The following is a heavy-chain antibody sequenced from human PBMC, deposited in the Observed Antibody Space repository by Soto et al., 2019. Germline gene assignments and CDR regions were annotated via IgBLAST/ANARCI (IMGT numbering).Heavy chain of an antibody. V-gene: IGHV4-30-4*01. CDR3: ARNDYGDQKPPFPDY. D-gene: IGHD4-17*01. CDR1: GGSISSGDYY. CDR2: IYYSGRT. J-gene: IGHJ4*02. Sequence: QVQLQESGPGLVKPSQTLSLTCTVSGGSISSGDYYWSWIRQPPGKGLEWIGYIYYSGRTYYNPSPKSRVTISVDTSNNQFSLKLSSVTAADTAVYYCARNDYGDQKPPFPDYWGQGTLVTVSS.